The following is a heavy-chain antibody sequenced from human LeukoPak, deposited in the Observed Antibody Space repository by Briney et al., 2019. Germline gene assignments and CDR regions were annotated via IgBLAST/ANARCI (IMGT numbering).Heavy chain of an antibody. V-gene: IGHV3-21*01. D-gene: IGHD3-3*01. CDR3: ARTITIFGVAIIGDDAFDI. CDR1: GFTFSNYS. CDR2: ISSSSSYI. Sequence: PGGSLRLSCAASGFTFSNYSMNWVRQAPGKGLEWVSSISSSSSYIYYADSVKGRFTISRDNAKNSLYLQMNSLRAEDTAVYYCARTITIFGVAIIGDDAFDIWRQGTMVTVSS. J-gene: IGHJ3*02.